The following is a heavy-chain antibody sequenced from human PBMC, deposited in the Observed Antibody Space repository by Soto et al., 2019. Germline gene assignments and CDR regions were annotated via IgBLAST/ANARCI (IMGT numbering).Heavy chain of an antibody. CDR2: IYYSGST. CDR3: ARDPSNWNDGYFDL. V-gene: IGHV4-31*03. J-gene: IGHJ2*01. Sequence: QVQLQESGPGLVKPSQTLSLTCTVSGGSISSGGYYWSWIRQHPGKGLEWIGYIYYSGSTYYNPSLKRRVTRAVDPSKNQFSLKLSSVTAADTAVYYCARDPSNWNDGYFDLWGRGTLVTVSS. CDR1: GGSISSGGYY. D-gene: IGHD1-1*01.